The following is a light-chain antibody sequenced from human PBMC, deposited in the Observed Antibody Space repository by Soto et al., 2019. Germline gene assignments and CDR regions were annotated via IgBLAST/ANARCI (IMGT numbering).Light chain of an antibody. CDR2: LGF. V-gene: IGKV2-28*01. J-gene: IGKJ2*01. CDR1: QSLLQSNGDNY. Sequence: EIVMTQSPLSLPVTPGEPASISCRSSQSLLQSNGDNYLDWYLQKPGQSPQLLIYLGFNRASGVTDRFSGSGSGTDFTLKISRVEAEDVGVYYCMQDLQTPYTFGQGTKLEIK. CDR3: MQDLQTPYT.